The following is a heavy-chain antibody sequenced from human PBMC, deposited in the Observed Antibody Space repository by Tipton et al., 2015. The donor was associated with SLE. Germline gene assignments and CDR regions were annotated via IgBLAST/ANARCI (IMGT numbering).Heavy chain of an antibody. D-gene: IGHD2-15*01. J-gene: IGHJ3*02. CDR3: ARGKDIVVARDAFDI. CDR1: GGSFSGYY. CDR2: INHSGNT. Sequence: LRLSCAVYGGSFSGYYWSWIRQPPGKGLEWIGEINHSGNTNYNPSLKSRVTISVDTSKNQFSLKVSSVTAADTAVYYCARGKDIVVARDAFDIWGQGTMVTVSS. V-gene: IGHV4-34*01.